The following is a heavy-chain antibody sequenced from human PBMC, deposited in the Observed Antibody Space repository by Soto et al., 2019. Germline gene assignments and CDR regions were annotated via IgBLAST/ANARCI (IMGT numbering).Heavy chain of an antibody. CDR1: GGSISSGGYY. CDR2: IYYSGST. J-gene: IGHJ5*02. CDR3: ARAKKGIAAAENWFDP. V-gene: IGHV4-31*03. D-gene: IGHD6-13*01. Sequence: KASETLSLTCTVSGGSISSGGYYWSWIRQHPGKGLEWIGYIYYSGSTYYNPSLKSRVTISVDTSKNQFSLKLSSVTAADTAVYYCARAKKGIAAAENWFDPWGQGTLVTVLL.